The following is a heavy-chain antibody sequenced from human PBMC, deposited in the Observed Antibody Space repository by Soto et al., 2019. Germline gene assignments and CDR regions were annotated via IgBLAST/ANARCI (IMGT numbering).Heavy chain of an antibody. J-gene: IGHJ3*02. V-gene: IGHV4-31*03. Sequence: LSLTCSVSGDSISRIDYYWTWIRQHPEKGLEWIGNIYFRGNTYYSPSLESRLTISVDTSKNQFSLKLTSVTAADTAVYYCAREGGSYDSGGYLIRGAFDIWGQGTMVTVS. CDR2: IYFRGNT. D-gene: IGHD3-22*01. CDR1: GDSISRIDYY. CDR3: AREGGSYDSGGYLIRGAFDI.